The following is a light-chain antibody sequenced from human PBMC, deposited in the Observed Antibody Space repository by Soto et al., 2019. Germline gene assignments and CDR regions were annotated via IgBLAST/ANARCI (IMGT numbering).Light chain of an antibody. CDR1: QSISDF. CDR2: DTS. J-gene: IGKJ4*01. V-gene: IGKV3-11*01. CDR3: QHRSKWPLT. Sequence: EIALTQSPVTLSLSPGERATLSCRASQSISDFLAWYQQKPGQAPRLLIYDTSNRATGTPARFSGSGSATDYTRTISSLAPEDFAVYFCQHRSKWPLTFGGGTKVETK.